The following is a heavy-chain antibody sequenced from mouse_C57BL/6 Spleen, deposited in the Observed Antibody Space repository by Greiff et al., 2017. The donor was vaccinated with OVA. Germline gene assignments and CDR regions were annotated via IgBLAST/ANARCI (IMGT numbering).Heavy chain of an antibody. CDR1: GFTFSSYG. CDR3: AGQGLLRYFDV. V-gene: IGHV5-6*01. CDR2: ISSGGSYT. Sequence: EVQLVESGGDLVKPGGSLKLSCAASGFTFSSYGMYWVRQTPDKRLEWVATISSGGSYTYYTDSVKGRFTISRDNAKNTLYLQMSSLKSEDTAMYYCAGQGLLRYFDVWGTGTTVTVSS. J-gene: IGHJ1*03. D-gene: IGHD2-3*01.